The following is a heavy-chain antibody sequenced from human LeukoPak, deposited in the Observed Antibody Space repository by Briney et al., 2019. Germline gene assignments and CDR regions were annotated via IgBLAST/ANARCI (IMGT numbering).Heavy chain of an antibody. CDR1: GYTFTSYY. J-gene: IGHJ4*02. Sequence: ASVKVSCKASGYTFTSYYTHWVRQAPGQGLEWMGIVNPSAGSTSYAQKFQGRVTMTRDTSTSTVYMELSSLRSEDTAVYYCARGGGTAVADRKSKFDDWGQGTLVTVSS. D-gene: IGHD6-19*01. CDR2: VNPSAGST. V-gene: IGHV1-46*01. CDR3: ARGGGTAVADRKSKFDD.